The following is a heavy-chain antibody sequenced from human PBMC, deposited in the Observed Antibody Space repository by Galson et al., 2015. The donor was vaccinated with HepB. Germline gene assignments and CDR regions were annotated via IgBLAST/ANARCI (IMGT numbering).Heavy chain of an antibody. CDR1: GFTFSSYN. CDR3: ARGAGSHDFDY. CDR2: ISGGSSYI. D-gene: IGHD1-26*01. V-gene: IGHV3-21*01. Sequence: SLRLSCAASGFTFSSYNMIWVRQAPGKGLEWVSSISGGSSYIHYADSVKGRFTISRDNAKNSVFLQMNSLRAEDTAVYYCARGAGSHDFDYWGQGTLVTVSS. J-gene: IGHJ4*02.